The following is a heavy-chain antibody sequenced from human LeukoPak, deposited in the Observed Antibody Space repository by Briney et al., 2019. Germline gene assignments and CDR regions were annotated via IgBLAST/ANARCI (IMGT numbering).Heavy chain of an antibody. J-gene: IGHJ4*02. V-gene: IGHV4-34*01. CDR2: INHSGST. Sequence: PSETLSLTCGVYGGSLSGYYVTWIRQPPGKGLEWIGEINHSGSTNYIPSLKSRVTMSLDTSKNQFSLKLTSVTAADTAVYYCAGGATPGVFWGQGTLVTVSS. CDR3: AGGATPGVF. D-gene: IGHD3-10*01. CDR1: GGSLSGYY.